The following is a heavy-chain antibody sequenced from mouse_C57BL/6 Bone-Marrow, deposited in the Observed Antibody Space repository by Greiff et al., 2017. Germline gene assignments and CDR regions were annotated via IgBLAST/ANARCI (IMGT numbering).Heavy chain of an antibody. CDR2: INPSSGYA. V-gene: IGHV1-4*01. Sequence: QVHVQQSGAELARPGASVTMSCKASGYTFTSYTMHWVEQRPGQGLEWIGYINPSSGYAKYTQRFKDKATLTADKSSSTAYMQLSSLTSEDSAVYYCARGGYWGQGTTLTVSS. CDR1: GYTFTSYT. J-gene: IGHJ2*01. CDR3: ARGGY.